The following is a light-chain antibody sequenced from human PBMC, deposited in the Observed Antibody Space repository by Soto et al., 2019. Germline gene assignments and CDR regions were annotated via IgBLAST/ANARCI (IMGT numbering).Light chain of an antibody. V-gene: IGKV3-20*01. CDR3: QQYGDSPWT. Sequence: ALTQFPGTLSSSPGERATLSCRASQSVSSSYLAWYQQKPGQAPWLLIYGASSRATGIPDRFSGSGSGTDFTLTINRLEPEDFAVYFCQQYGDSPWTFGQGTKVEI. CDR1: QSVSSSY. CDR2: GAS. J-gene: IGKJ1*01.